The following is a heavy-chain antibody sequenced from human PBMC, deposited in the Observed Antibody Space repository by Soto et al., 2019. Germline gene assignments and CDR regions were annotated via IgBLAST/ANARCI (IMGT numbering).Heavy chain of an antibody. V-gene: IGHV4-31*03. J-gene: IGHJ4*02. CDR2: IYYSGYT. D-gene: IGHD6-6*01. CDR3: ARDAGSSSWGPTSNFDY. CDR1: GGSISSGGSY. Sequence: QVQLQESGPGLVKPSQTLSLTCTVSGGSISSGGSYWSWIRQHPGKGLEWIGYIYYSGYTYYNPSLKSRVTISVDTSKNQFSLKLSSVTAADTAVYYCARDAGSSSWGPTSNFDYWGQGTLVTVSS.